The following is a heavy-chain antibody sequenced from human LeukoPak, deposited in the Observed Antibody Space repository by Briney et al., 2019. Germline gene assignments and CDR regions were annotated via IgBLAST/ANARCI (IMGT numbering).Heavy chain of an antibody. Sequence: SETLSLTCAVYGGSFSGYYWSWIRQPPGKGLEWIGEINHSGSTNYNPSLKSRVTISVDTSKNQFSLKLSSVTAADTAVYYCARGDISKYDFWSGYYPSQGYYFGYWGQGTLVTVSS. D-gene: IGHD3-3*01. CDR3: ARGDISKYDFWSGYYPSQGYYFGY. V-gene: IGHV4-34*01. CDR2: INHSGST. CDR1: GGSFSGYY. J-gene: IGHJ4*02.